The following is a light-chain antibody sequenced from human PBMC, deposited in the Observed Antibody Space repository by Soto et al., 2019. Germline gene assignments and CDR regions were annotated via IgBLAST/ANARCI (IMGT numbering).Light chain of an antibody. J-gene: IGKJ4*01. Sequence: VLTQSPATLFLSPGERATLSCRASQTVSRYLAWYQQKPRQAPRLLIYYASNRATGIPARFSGSGSGTDYTLTISSLEPEDFAVYYCQQRSTWPLFTFGGGTKVEI. CDR1: QTVSRY. CDR2: YAS. CDR3: QQRSTWPLFT. V-gene: IGKV3-11*01.